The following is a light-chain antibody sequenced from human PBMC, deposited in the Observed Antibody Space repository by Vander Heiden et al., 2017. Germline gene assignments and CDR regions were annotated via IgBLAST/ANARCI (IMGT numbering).Light chain of an antibody. CDR2: SNN. CDR3: SAWDNSLNAWV. V-gene: IGLV1-44*01. CDR1: SPHIGSRP. J-gene: IGLJ3*02. Sequence: QSVLTQPPPASGTPGLRVTISCSRSSPHIGSRPVNWYHHLPGTAPKLLIYSNNQRPSGVPDRISASKSGTSASLAVSGLQSEDEADYYCSAWDNSLNAWVFGGGTKLTVL.